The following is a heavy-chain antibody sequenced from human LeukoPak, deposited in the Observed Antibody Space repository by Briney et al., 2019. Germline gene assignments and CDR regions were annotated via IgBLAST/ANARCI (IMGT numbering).Heavy chain of an antibody. CDR2: INQDGSEK. CDR3: ARVVADYDILFVY. V-gene: IGHV3-7*03. J-gene: IGHJ4*02. Sequence: PGGSLRLSCAASGFTFSSYWMTWVRQAPGKGLEWVANINQDGSEKYYVDSVKGRFTISRDNAKNSLYLQMNSLRAEDTAVYYCARVVADYDILFVYWGQGSLVTVSS. D-gene: IGHD3-9*01. CDR1: GFTFSSYW.